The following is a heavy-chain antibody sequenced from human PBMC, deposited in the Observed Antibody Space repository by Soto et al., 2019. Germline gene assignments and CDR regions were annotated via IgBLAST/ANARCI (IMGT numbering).Heavy chain of an antibody. CDR2: IIPIFPTA. CDR3: AIRTSVFGVVAMGGLDV. CDR1: GGTFSSYS. J-gene: IGHJ6*01. Sequence: QVQLVQSGAELKKPGSSVRVSCQASGGTFSSYSVNWVRQAPGQGLEWMGGIIPIFPTADHAQRFQGRVTITADKSTNTAYMELRSLRSDDTAVYSCAIRTSVFGVVAMGGLDVWGQGTTVTVSS. V-gene: IGHV1-69*14. D-gene: IGHD3-3*01.